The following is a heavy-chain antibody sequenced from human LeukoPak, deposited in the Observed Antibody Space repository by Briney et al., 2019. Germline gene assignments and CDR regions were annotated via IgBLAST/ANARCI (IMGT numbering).Heavy chain of an antibody. Sequence: GGSLRLSCAASSGLMFSSHGMHLVRQAPGKGLEWVAVIWYDGSNEYYADSVKGRFTISRDNSKNTLYLQMNSLRAEDTAVYHCARGGMVRGVIMYYFDYWGQGTLVTVSS. CDR2: IWYDGSNE. J-gene: IGHJ4*02. CDR1: GLMFSSHG. D-gene: IGHD3-10*01. V-gene: IGHV3-33*01. CDR3: ARGGMVRGVIMYYFDY.